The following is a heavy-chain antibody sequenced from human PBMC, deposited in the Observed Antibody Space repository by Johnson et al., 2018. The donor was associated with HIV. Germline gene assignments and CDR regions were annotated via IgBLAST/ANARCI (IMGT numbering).Heavy chain of an antibody. J-gene: IGHJ3*02. CDR1: GFTVSSNY. D-gene: IGHD3-22*01. CDR2: IDWNGGRH. Sequence: VQLVESGGGLIQPGGSLRLSCAASGFTVSSNYMSWVRQAPGKWLEWVSGIDWNGGRHGYVDSVKGRFTISRDNAKNSLYMEMKNLRAEDTALYYCARQQYYDSSGQGGGLDIWGQGTMVTVSS. CDR3: ARQQYYDSSGQGGGLDI. V-gene: IGHV3-20*04.